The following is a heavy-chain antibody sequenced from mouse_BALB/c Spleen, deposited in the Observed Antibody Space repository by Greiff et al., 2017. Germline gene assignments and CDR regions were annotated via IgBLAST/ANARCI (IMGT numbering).Heavy chain of an antibody. J-gene: IGHJ2*01. D-gene: IGHD1-1*01. Sequence: VQRVESGPGLVAPSQSLSITCTVSGFSLTSYGVHWVRQPPGKGLEWLGVIWAGGSTNYNSALMSRLSISKDNSKSQVFLKMNSLQTDDTAMYYCARDRDYYGSSHFDYWGQGTTLTVSS. CDR1: GFSLTSYG. V-gene: IGHV2-9*02. CDR2: IWAGGST. CDR3: ARDRDYYGSSHFDY.